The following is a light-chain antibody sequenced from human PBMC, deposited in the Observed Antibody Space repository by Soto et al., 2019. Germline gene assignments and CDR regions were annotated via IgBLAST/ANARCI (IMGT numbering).Light chain of an antibody. CDR2: ATS. CDR3: QQADIFQLT. V-gene: IGKV1-12*01. J-gene: IGKJ4*01. Sequence: DIQMTQFPSSVSASVGDRVTITCRASQPLGAWLAWYQQKPGKAPKLLIYATSTLESGVPSWFSGSGSGTEFTLTISSLQPEDFATYYCQQADIFQLTFGGGTRVEIK. CDR1: QPLGAW.